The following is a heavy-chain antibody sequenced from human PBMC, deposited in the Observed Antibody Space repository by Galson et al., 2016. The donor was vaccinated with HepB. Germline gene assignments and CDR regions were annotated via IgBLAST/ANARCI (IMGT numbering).Heavy chain of an antibody. CDR3: ARGRTLDS. Sequence: SVKVSCKASGYSFTTYYIYWVRQAPGQGLERMGWIHPDTGDTDYSQRFQGKVIMNRDTSISTAYLELRGLRSDDTAVYFCARGRTLDSWGQGTLISFSS. CDR1: GYSFTTYY. J-gene: IGHJ4*02. CDR2: IHPDTGDT. V-gene: IGHV1-2*02.